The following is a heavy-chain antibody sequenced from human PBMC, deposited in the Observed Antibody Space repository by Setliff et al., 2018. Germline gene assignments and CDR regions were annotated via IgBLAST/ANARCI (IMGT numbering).Heavy chain of an antibody. CDR2: TWYDGTTK. CDR3: AKDVGLGSGWSYFDY. J-gene: IGHJ4*02. Sequence: GGSLRLSCAASGFTFSTYAMSWVRQAPGKGLEWVAGTWYDGTTKYYADSVKGRFTISRDNSRNTLYLQMDSLRADDKAVYFCAKDVGLGSGWSYFDYWGQGALVTVSS. CDR1: GFTFSTYA. V-gene: IGHV3-33*06. D-gene: IGHD6-19*01.